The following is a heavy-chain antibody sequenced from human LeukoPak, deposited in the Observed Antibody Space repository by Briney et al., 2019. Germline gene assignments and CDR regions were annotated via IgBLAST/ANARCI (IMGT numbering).Heavy chain of an antibody. D-gene: IGHD2-21*02. Sequence: PSQTLSLTCTVSGCSFSSGGYYWSWLRQRPGMGLEWIGYIYYSGSTYYNPSLRSRVITSVDTSKNQFSLKRSSVTAADTAVYYCARSFRATAPYFAYWGQGTLVTVSS. V-gene: IGHV4-31*03. CDR2: IYYSGST. J-gene: IGHJ4*02. CDR3: ARSFRATAPYFAY. CDR1: GCSFSSGGYY.